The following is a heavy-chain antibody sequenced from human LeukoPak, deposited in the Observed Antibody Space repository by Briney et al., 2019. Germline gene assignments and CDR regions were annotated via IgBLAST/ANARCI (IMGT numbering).Heavy chain of an antibody. J-gene: IGHJ4*02. CDR2: ISSSSSYI. V-gene: IGHV3-21*01. D-gene: IGHD6-6*01. CDR3: ARETTSIAARPDY. CDR1: GFTFSSYS. Sequence: GGSLRLSCAASGFTFSSYSMSWVRQAPGKGLEWVSSISSSSSYIYYADSVKGRFTISRDNAKNSLYLQMNSLRAEDTAVYYCARETTSIAARPDYWGQGTLVTVSS.